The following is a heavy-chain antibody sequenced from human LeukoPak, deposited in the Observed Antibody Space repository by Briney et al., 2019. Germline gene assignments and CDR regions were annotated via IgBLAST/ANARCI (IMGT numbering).Heavy chain of an antibody. J-gene: IGHJ4*02. Sequence: ASVKVSCKASGYTFTGYYMHWVRQAPGQGLEWMGWINPNSGGTNYAQKFQGRVTMTRDTAISTAYMELSRLISDDTAVYYCARGRYSSRYYFDYWGQGTLVTVSS. V-gene: IGHV1-2*02. CDR3: ARGRYSSRYYFDY. CDR2: INPNSGGT. CDR1: GYTFTGYY. D-gene: IGHD6-13*01.